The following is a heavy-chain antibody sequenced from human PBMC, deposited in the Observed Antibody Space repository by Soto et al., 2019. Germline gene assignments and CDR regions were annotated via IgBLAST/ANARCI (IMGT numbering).Heavy chain of an antibody. J-gene: IGHJ4*02. CDR3: AHRQGDYVN. CDR2: IYWDDDK. CDR1: GFSLSTSGVG. V-gene: IGHV2-5*02. Sequence: HITLKESGPTLVKPTQTLTLTCTFSGFSLSTSGVGVGWIRQPPGKALEWLALIYWDDDKRYSPSLKSRLTXXQDTSKNQVVLTMTNMDPVDTATYYCAHRQGDYVNWGQGTLVTVSS. D-gene: IGHD4-17*01.